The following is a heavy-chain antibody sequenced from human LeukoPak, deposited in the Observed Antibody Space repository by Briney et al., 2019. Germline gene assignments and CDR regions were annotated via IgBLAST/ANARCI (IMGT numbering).Heavy chain of an antibody. CDR3: ARDLLAAAGNRAGYFQH. CDR1: GFTFSSYA. Sequence: GGSLRLSCAASGFTFSSYAMHWVRQAPGKGLEWVAVRSYDGSNKYYADSVKGRFTISRDNSKNTLYLQMNSLRAEDTAVYYCARDLLAAAGNRAGYFQHWGQGTLVTVSS. J-gene: IGHJ1*01. V-gene: IGHV3-30*04. CDR2: RSYDGSNK. D-gene: IGHD6-13*01.